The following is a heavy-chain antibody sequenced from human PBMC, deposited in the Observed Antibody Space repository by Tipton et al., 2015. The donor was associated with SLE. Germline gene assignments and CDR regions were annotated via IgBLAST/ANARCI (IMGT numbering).Heavy chain of an antibody. J-gene: IGHJ4*02. CDR3: ARASRVVVAQYYFDY. Sequence: TLSLTCTVSGGSISSYYWSWIRQPPGKGLEWIEYIYYSGSTNYNPSLKSRVTISVDTSKNQFSLKLSSVTAADTAVYYCARASRVVVAQYYFDYWGQGTLVTVSS. CDR1: GGSISSYY. D-gene: IGHD2-15*01. CDR2: IYYSGST. V-gene: IGHV4-59*01.